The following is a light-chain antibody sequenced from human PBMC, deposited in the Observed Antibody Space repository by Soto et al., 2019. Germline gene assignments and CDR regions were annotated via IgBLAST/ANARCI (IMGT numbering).Light chain of an antibody. V-gene: IGLV1-51*01. J-gene: IGLJ2*01. Sequence: QSVLTQPPSVSAAPGQKVTISCSGSSSNIGNNYVSWYQQLPGTAPKLLIYDNNKRPSRIPDRFSGSKSGTSATLGITGLQTGDEADYYCGTWDSSLSAGEFGGGTKLTVL. CDR2: DNN. CDR3: GTWDSSLSAGE. CDR1: SSNIGNNY.